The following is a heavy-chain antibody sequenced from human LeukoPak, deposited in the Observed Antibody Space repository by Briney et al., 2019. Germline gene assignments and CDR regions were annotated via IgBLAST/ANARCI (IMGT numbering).Heavy chain of an antibody. CDR3: ASFTITYNPFDY. J-gene: IGHJ4*02. D-gene: IGHD1-1*01. CDR1: GGSISSSSYY. Sequence: SETLSLTCIVSGGSISSSSYYWGWIRQPPGKGLEWIGEINPSDGTNYNPSLKSRVTISVDTSKNQFSLKLSSVTAADTAVYYCASFTITYNPFDYWGQGNLVIVSP. V-gene: IGHV4-39*07. CDR2: INPSDGT.